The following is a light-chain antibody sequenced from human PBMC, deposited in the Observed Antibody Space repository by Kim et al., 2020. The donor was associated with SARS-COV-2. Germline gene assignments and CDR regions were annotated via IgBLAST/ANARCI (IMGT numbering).Light chain of an antibody. J-gene: IGLJ2*01. CDR2: RNN. Sequence: GQRVIISCSGDSSNIGSNYVYWYQQCPGMAPKVLIYRNNVRPSGVPDRFSVSKSGTSGSLAISGLRSEDEADYYCASWDDSLSGVVFGGGTKVTVL. CDR3: ASWDDSLSGVV. V-gene: IGLV1-47*01. CDR1: SSNIGSNY.